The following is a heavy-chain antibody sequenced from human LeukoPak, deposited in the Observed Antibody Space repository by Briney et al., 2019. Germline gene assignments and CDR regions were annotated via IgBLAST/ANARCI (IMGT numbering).Heavy chain of an antibody. J-gene: IGHJ4*02. D-gene: IGHD3-22*01. CDR3: AKDNDSSGYFDY. CDR1: GFTFSSYS. Sequence: PGGSLRLSCAASGFTFSSYSMNWVRQAPGKGLEWVSYISSSGRTIYYADSVKGRFTISRDNAKNSLYLQMNSLRAEDTAVHYCAKDNDSSGYFDYWGQGTLVTVSS. CDR2: ISSSGRTI. V-gene: IGHV3-48*04.